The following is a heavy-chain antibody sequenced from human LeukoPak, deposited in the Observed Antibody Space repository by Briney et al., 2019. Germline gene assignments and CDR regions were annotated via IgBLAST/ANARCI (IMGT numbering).Heavy chain of an antibody. V-gene: IGHV3-33*01. J-gene: IGHJ4*02. Sequence: GRSLRLSCAASGFTFSSYGMHWVRQAPGKGLEWLAVIWYDGSNKYYADSVKGRFTISRDNSKNTLYPQMNSLRAEDTAVYYCARVSSSGWYWGMNIDYWGQGTLVTVSS. CDR1: GFTFSSYG. CDR3: ARVSSSGWYWGMNIDY. CDR2: IWYDGSNK. D-gene: IGHD6-19*01.